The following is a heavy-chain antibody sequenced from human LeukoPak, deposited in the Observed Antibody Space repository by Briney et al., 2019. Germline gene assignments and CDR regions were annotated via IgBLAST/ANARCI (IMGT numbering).Heavy chain of an antibody. CDR1: GFTFRDYA. V-gene: IGHV3-23*01. CDR3: AKDPHPRRSTTITMDH. Sequence: HSGGSLRLSCVASGFTFRDYAMSWVRQAPGRGLEWVSVISGTGSGDSTYYADSVKGRFTISRDDSKNTLYLQMNSLRAEDTAVYFCAKDPHPRRSTTITMDHWGQGTLVTVSS. J-gene: IGHJ4*02. CDR2: ISGTGSGDST. D-gene: IGHD2/OR15-2a*01.